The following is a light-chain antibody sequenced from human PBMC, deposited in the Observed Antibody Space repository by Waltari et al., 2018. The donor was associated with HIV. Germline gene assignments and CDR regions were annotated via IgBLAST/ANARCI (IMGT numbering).Light chain of an antibody. CDR3: CSYAGSYSWV. CDR1: SSDVGGYNY. CDR2: DVS. Sequence: QSALTQPRSVSGSPGQSVTISCTGTSSDVGGYNYVSWYQQHPGKAPKLMIYDVSKRPSGGPVRFSGSKSGNPASLTISGCQAEDEADYYCCSYAGSYSWVFGGGTKLTVL. J-gene: IGLJ3*02. V-gene: IGLV2-11*01.